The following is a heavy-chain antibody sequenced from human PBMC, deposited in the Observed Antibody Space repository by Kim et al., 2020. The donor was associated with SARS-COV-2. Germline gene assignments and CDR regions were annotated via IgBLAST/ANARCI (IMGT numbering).Heavy chain of an antibody. J-gene: IGHJ6*02. CDR3: ARFTWTPYYYSGMDV. D-gene: IGHD3-16*01. V-gene: IGHV4-59*01. Sequence: PSRESRVTISVDTSKNQFSLKLRSVTAADTAVYYCARFTWTPYYYSGMDVWGQGTTVTVSS.